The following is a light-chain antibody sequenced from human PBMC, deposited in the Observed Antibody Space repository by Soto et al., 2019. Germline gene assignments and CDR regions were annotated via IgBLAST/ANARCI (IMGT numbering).Light chain of an antibody. CDR3: QQYETFSGT. CDR1: QSISNR. J-gene: IGKJ1*01. V-gene: IGKV1-5*01. Sequence: DIQMTQSPSTLSASVGDRVTITCRASQSISNRLAWYQQKPGKAPKVLIYDASSLEGGVPSRFSGTGSATEFILTISRLPPDDFATYYCQQYETFSGTFGPGTKVDIK. CDR2: DAS.